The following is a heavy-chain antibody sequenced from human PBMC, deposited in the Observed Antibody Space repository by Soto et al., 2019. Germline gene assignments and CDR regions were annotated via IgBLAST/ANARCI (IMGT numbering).Heavy chain of an antibody. Sequence: ESGGGLVKPGGSLRLSCAASGFTFSDYYMSWIRQAPGKGLEWVSYISNSGNTIYYADSVKGRFTISRDNAKNSLSLQMNSLRADDTAVYYCARVGFCSTGSCYDYWGQGTLVTVSS. D-gene: IGHD2-15*01. V-gene: IGHV3-11*01. CDR2: ISNSGNTI. CDR1: GFTFSDYY. CDR3: ARVGFCSTGSCYDY. J-gene: IGHJ4*02.